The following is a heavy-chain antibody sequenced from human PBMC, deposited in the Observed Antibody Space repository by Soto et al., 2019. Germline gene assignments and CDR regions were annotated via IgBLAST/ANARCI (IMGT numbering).Heavy chain of an antibody. CDR1: GGSISSGGYY. J-gene: IGHJ4*02. Sequence: SETLSLACTVSGGSISSGGYYWSWIRQHPGKGLEWIGYIYYSGSTYYNPSLKSRVTISVDTSKNQFSLKLSSVTAADTAVYYCARGGLNTIFGVVIGPDFDYWGQGTLVTVSS. V-gene: IGHV4-31*03. D-gene: IGHD3-3*01. CDR2: IYYSGST. CDR3: ARGGLNTIFGVVIGPDFDY.